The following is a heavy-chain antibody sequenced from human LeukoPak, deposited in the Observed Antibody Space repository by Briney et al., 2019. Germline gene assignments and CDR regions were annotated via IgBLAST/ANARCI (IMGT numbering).Heavy chain of an antibody. J-gene: IGHJ5*02. CDR2: IYHSGST. CDR1: GGSISSSNW. D-gene: IGHD3-10*01. CDR3: ARHVGFITMVRGVINNNWFDP. Sequence: PSETLSLTCAVSGGSISSSNWWSWVRPPPGKGLEWIGEIYHSGSTNYNPSLKSRVTISVDTSKKQFSLKLSSVTAADTAVYYCARHVGFITMVRGVINNNWFDPWGQGTLVTVSS. V-gene: IGHV4-4*02.